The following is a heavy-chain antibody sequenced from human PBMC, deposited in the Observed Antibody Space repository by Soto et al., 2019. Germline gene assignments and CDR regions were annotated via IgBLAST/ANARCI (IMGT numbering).Heavy chain of an antibody. CDR2: IVVGSGNT. D-gene: IGHD6-6*01. V-gene: IGHV1-58*01. Sequence: SVKVSCKASGFTFTSSAVQWVRQARGQRLEWIGWIVVGSGNTNYAQKFQERVTITRDMSTSTAYMELSSLRSEDTAVYYCAAVVSRAYDAFDIWGQGTMVTVSS. CDR1: GFTFTSSA. CDR3: AAVVSRAYDAFDI. J-gene: IGHJ3*02.